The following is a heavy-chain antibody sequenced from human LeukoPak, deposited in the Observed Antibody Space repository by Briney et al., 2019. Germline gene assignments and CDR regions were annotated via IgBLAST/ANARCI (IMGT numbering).Heavy chain of an antibody. J-gene: IGHJ4*02. D-gene: IGHD5-18*01. CDR2: ISAYNGNT. CDR1: GGTFSSYA. CDR3: ARDNQLWLPYY. V-gene: IGHV1-18*01. Sequence: ASVKVSCKASGGTFSSYAISWVRQAPGQGLEWMGWISAYNGNTNYAQKLQGRVTMTTDISTSTAYMELRSLRSDDTAVYYCARDNQLWLPYYWGQGTLVTVSS.